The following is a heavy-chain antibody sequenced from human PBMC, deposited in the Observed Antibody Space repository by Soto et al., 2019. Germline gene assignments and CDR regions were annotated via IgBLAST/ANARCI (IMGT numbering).Heavy chain of an antibody. CDR2: IIHIFGTA. D-gene: IGHD3-16*01. Sequence: QVQLVQSGAEVKKPGSSVKVSCKASGGTFSSYAISWVRQAPGQGLEWMGGIIHIFGTADYAQTFQGRVAITADASTSTAYMELSSLRSEDTAVYYCASAWGPSYYYGMDVWGQGTTVTVSS. CDR1: GGTFSSYA. CDR3: ASAWGPSYYYGMDV. V-gene: IGHV1-69*12. J-gene: IGHJ6*02.